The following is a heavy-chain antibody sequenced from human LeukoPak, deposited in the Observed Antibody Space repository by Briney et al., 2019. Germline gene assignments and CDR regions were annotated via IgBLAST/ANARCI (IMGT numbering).Heavy chain of an antibody. CDR3: ARDPSRGYNYGYGDY. D-gene: IGHD5-18*01. V-gene: IGHV3-7*01. Sequence: QTGGSLRLSCAASGFTFSTYWMSWVRQAPGKGLERVAHIKQDRSEKYYVDSVKGRFTIARDNAKNSLYLQMNSLRAEDTAVYYCARDPSRGYNYGYGDYWGQGTLVIVSS. CDR2: IKQDRSEK. J-gene: IGHJ4*02. CDR1: GFTFSTYW.